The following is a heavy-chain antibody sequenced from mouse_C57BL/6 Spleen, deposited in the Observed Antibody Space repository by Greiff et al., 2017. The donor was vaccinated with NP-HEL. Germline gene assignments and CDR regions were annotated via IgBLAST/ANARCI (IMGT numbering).Heavy chain of an antibody. V-gene: IGHV1-15*01. D-gene: IGHD1-1*02. CDR1: GYTFTDYE. J-gene: IGHJ3*01. Sequence: QVQLQQSGAELVRPGASVTLSCKASGYTFTDYEMHWVKQTPVHGLEWIGAIDPETGGTAYNQKFKGKAILTADKSSSTAYMELRSLTSEDSAVYYCTRPLWSAWFAYWGQGTLVTVSA. CDR2: IDPETGGT. CDR3: TRPLWSAWFAY.